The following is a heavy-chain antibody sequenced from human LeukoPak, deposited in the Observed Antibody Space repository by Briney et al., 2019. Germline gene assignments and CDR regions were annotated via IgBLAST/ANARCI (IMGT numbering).Heavy chain of an antibody. V-gene: IGHV3-72*01. J-gene: IGHJ4*02. CDR3: TRHNYYEDGFDY. D-gene: IGHD3-22*01. Sequence: GGSLRLSCAASGFIFSDHYMGWVRQVPGKGLEWVGRSRNKANSYTTEYAASVKGRFTISRDDSKNSLYLQVNSLQTEDTAVYYCTRHNYYEDGFDYWGQGTLVTVSS. CDR1: GFIFSDHY. CDR2: SRNKANSYTT.